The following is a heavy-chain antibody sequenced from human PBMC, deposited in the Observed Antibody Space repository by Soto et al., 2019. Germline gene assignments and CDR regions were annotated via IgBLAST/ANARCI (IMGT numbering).Heavy chain of an antibody. D-gene: IGHD3-22*01. CDR2: ISSSSSYI. CDR3: ARDLYYYDSSGYHPLDY. J-gene: IGHJ4*02. CDR1: GFTFSSYS. Sequence: GGSLRLSCAASGFTFSSYSMNWVRQAPGKGLEWVSSISSSSSYIYYADSVKGRFTISRDNAKNPLYLQMNSLRAEDTAVYYCARDLYYYDSSGYHPLDYWGQGTLVTVSS. V-gene: IGHV3-21*01.